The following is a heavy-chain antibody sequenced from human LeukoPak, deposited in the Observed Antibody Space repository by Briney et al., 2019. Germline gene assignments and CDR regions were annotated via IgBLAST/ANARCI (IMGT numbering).Heavy chain of an antibody. Sequence: ASVKVSCKASGYTFTGHSIHWMRQAPGQGLEWMGSINPNSGDTHYAQKFQGIVTMTRDTSISTAYMELSSLRSEDTAVYYCARGSTTPYYYDSSGYFRFDYWGQGTLVTVSS. D-gene: IGHD3-22*01. V-gene: IGHV1-2*02. J-gene: IGHJ4*02. CDR2: INPNSGDT. CDR3: ARGSTTPYYYDSSGYFRFDY. CDR1: GYTFTGHS.